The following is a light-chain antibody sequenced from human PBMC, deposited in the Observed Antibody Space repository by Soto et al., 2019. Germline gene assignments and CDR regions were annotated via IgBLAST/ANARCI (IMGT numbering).Light chain of an antibody. Sequence: DVQMTQSPSTLSASVGDRVTITCRASQVISGWLAWYQQKPGKAPKVLIYAASNLESGVPSRFSGSRSGTEFSLTISSLQPDDFATYYCQQYHSFSLPFRGGTKVEIK. CDR2: AAS. J-gene: IGKJ4*01. CDR3: QQYHSFSLP. V-gene: IGKV1-5*01. CDR1: QVISGW.